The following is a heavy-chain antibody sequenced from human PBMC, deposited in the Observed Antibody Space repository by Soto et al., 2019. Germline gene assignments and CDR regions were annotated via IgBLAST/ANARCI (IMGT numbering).Heavy chain of an antibody. D-gene: IGHD6-13*01. J-gene: IGHJ4*02. Sequence: QVQLVQSGGEVKKPGASVKVSCKASGYTFADSGISWVRQAPGQGLEWLGWSSAYNGDTEYAQKFQGRVTMTTDTSTSTASMELRSLTSDDTAVYYCARVRAADLVPFAFWGQGTLVTVSS. CDR1: GYTFADSG. CDR2: SSAYNGDT. CDR3: ARVRAADLVPFAF. V-gene: IGHV1-18*01.